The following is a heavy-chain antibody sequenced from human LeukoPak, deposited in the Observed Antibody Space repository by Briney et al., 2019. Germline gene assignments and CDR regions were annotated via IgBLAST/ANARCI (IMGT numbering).Heavy chain of an antibody. CDR2: INPSGGST. CDR3: ARNPTAFHDGSGYYGFDP. V-gene: IGHV1-46*01. Sequence: PGASVKVSCKASGYTFASYYMHWVRQAPGQGLEWMGIINPSGGSTTYAQKFQGRVTMTRDTSINTAYMELSRLRSDDTAVYFCARNPTAFHDGSGYYGFDPWGQGTLVTVSS. D-gene: IGHD3-22*01. CDR1: GYTFASYY. J-gene: IGHJ5*02.